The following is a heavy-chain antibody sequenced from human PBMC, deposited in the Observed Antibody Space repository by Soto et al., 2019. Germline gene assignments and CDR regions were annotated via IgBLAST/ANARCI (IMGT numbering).Heavy chain of an antibody. CDR1: GYTYTSYG. Sequence: ASVKVSCQASGYTYTSYGISWVRQAPGQGLEWMGWISAYNGNTNYAQKLQGRVTMTTDTSTSTAYMELRSLRSDDTAVYYCARDVTAAAANNWFDPWGQGTLVTVSS. D-gene: IGHD6-13*01. J-gene: IGHJ5*02. V-gene: IGHV1-18*01. CDR2: ISAYNGNT. CDR3: ARDVTAAAANNWFDP.